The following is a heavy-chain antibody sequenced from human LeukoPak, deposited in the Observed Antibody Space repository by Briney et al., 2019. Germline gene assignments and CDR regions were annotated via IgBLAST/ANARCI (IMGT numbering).Heavy chain of an antibody. D-gene: IGHD5-18*01. CDR1: SGSISSSSYY. V-gene: IGHV4-39*07. Sequence: SETLSLTCTVSSGSISSSSYYWGWIRQPPGKGLEWIGSIYYSGSTYYNPSLKSRVTISVDTSKNQFSLKLSSVTAADTAVYYCARSRGYSYGTTFLDYWGQGTLVTVSS. J-gene: IGHJ4*02. CDR3: ARSRGYSYGTTFLDY. CDR2: IYYSGST.